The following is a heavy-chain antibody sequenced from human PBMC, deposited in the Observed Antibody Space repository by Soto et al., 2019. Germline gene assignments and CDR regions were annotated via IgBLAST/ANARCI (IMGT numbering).Heavy chain of an antibody. CDR3: ARSYGWLRFTVFDY. CDR1: GYTFTSYD. D-gene: IGHD5-12*01. V-gene: IGHV1-8*01. J-gene: IGHJ4*02. CDR2: MNPNSGNT. Sequence: QVQLVQSGAEMKKPGASVKVSCKASGYTFTSYDINWVRQATGQGLEWMGWMNPNSGNTGYAQKFQGRVTMTRNTSISTAYMELSSLRSEDTAVYYCARSYGWLRFTVFDYWGQGTLVTVSS.